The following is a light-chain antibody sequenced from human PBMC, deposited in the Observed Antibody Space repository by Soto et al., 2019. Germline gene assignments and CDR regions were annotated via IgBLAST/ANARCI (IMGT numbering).Light chain of an antibody. CDR3: QQCSNWPPIT. V-gene: IGKV3-11*01. CDR2: DAS. CDR1: QSVGNC. Sequence: EVVLTQSPATLSLSPGERATLSCRASQSVGNCLAWYQQKPGQAPRLLIFDASARIDGIPARFSGSGSETDFTLTISGLEPEDFAVYYCQQCSNWPPITFGQGTRLEIK. J-gene: IGKJ5*01.